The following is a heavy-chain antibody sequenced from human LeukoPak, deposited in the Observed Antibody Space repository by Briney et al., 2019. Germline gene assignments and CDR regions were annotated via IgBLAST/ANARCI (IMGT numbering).Heavy chain of an antibody. CDR2: IYYSGST. J-gene: IGHJ4*02. V-gene: IGHV4-59*01. CDR1: GGSISSYY. CDR3: ARSAGSWYRLGFDY. D-gene: IGHD6-13*01. Sequence: SETLSLTCTVSGGSISSYYWSWIRQPPGKGLEWIGYIYYSGSTNYNPSLKSRVTISVDTSKNQFSLKLSSVTAADTAVYYCARSAGSWYRLGFDYWGQGTLVTVSS.